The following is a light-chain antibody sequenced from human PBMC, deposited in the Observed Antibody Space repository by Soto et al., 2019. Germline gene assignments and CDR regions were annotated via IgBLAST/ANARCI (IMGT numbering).Light chain of an antibody. Sequence: QSVLTQPPSVSGATGQRVTISCTGSSSNIGAGYYVHWYQQLPGTAPKLLIYANTMRPSGVPDRFSGSKSGTSASLAITGLQAEDEADYYCQSYDISLSVVFGGGTNLTVL. CDR3: QSYDISLSVV. CDR2: ANT. V-gene: IGLV1-40*01. J-gene: IGLJ2*01. CDR1: SSNIGAGYY.